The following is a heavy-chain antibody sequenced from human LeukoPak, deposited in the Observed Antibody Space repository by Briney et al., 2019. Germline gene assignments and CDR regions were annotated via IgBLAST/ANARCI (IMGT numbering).Heavy chain of an antibody. D-gene: IGHD3-16*01. CDR3: ARGTANGGDY. V-gene: IGHV4-61*02. Sequence: SETLSLTCTVSGGSISSGFYYWSWIRQPAGKGLEWIGRIYTSGSTNYNPSFKSRVTISVDTSKNQFSLKLSSVTAADTAVYYCARGTANGGDYWGQGTLVTVSS. J-gene: IGHJ4*02. CDR2: IYTSGST. CDR1: GGSISSGFYY.